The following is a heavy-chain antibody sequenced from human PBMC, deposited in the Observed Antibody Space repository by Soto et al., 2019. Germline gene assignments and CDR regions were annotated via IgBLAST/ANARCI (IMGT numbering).Heavy chain of an antibody. Sequence: GGSLRLSCAASGFTFSSYAMHWVRQAPGKGLEWVAVISYDGSNKYYADSVKGRFAISRDNSKNTLYLQMNSLRAEDTAVYDCARARVGANYYYYYMDVWGKGTTVTVSS. J-gene: IGHJ6*03. CDR2: ISYDGSNK. CDR3: ARARVGANYYYYYMDV. D-gene: IGHD1-26*01. CDR1: GFTFSSYA. V-gene: IGHV3-30*09.